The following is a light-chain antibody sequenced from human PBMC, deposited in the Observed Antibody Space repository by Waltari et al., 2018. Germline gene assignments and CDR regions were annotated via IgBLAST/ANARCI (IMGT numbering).Light chain of an antibody. J-gene: IGKJ2*03. Sequence: EIVMTQTPLSLSVTPGEPASISCRSSLTLLHSDGNTYLYWYFQKPGQPPRLLIYRVSNRFSGVPDRFRGSGAGTDFTLRISRVKAEDVGIYYCMQAIQRPYSFGQGTKVEI. CDR2: RVS. CDR3: MQAIQRPYS. CDR1: LTLLHSDGNTY. V-gene: IGKV2D-29*01.